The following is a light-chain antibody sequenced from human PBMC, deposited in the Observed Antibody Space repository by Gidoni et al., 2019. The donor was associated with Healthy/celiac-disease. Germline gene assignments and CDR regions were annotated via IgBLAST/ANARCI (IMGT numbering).Light chain of an antibody. CDR2: DAS. CDR1: QDISNY. V-gene: IGKV1-33*01. CDR3: QQYDNLPYT. Sequence: DIQMTQSPSSLSASVGDRVTITCQASQDISNYLHWYQQQPGKAPKLLIYDASNLETGVQSRFSGSGSGTDFTFTISSLQPEDISTYYCQQYDNLPYTFGQGTKLEIK. J-gene: IGKJ2*01.